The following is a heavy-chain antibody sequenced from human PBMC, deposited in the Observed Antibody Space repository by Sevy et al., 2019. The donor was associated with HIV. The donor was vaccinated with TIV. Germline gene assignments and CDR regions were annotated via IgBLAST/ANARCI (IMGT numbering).Heavy chain of an antibody. CDR2: IYTSGRT. Sequence: SETLSLACTVSGGSISHYYWSWIRRPAGKGLEWIGRIYTSGRTNYNPSLESRVTLSVDTSKRHFSLKLSSVTAADTAVYYCARDASGSSYFDSWGQGALVTVSS. J-gene: IGHJ4*02. CDR1: GGSISHYY. V-gene: IGHV4-4*07. CDR3: ARDASGSSYFDS. D-gene: IGHD1-26*01.